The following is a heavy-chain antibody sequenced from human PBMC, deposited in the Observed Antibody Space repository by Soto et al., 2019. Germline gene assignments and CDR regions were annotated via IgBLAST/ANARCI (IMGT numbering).Heavy chain of an antibody. CDR3: ARESRFLEWLSLNWFDP. CDR1: GFTFSSYS. CDR2: ISSSSSTI. D-gene: IGHD3-3*01. V-gene: IGHV3-48*02. J-gene: IGHJ5*02. Sequence: GGSLRLSCAAPGFTFSSYSMNRVRQAPRKGLEWVSYISSSSSTIYYADSVKGRFTISRDNAKNSLYLQMNSLRDEDTSVYYCARESRFLEWLSLNWFDPWGQGTLVTVSS.